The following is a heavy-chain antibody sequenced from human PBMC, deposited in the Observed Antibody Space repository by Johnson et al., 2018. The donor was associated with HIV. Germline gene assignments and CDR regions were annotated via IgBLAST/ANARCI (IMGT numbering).Heavy chain of an antibody. CDR3: ARVGASRFDAFHV. CDR2: IYSGGNT. J-gene: IGHJ3*01. CDR1: GFTFSNAW. V-gene: IGHV3-66*01. D-gene: IGHD3-16*01. Sequence: VQLVESGGGLVKPGGSLRLSCAASGFTFSNAWMSWVRQAPGKGLEWVSVIYSGGNTYYPDSVKGKFTISRDNSKNTLYLQMNSLRAEDTAVYYCARVGASRFDAFHVWGQGTMVTVSS.